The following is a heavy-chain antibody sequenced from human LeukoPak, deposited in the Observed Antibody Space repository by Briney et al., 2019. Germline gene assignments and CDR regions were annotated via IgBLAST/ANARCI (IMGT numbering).Heavy chain of an antibody. V-gene: IGHV3-30*18. CDR1: GFTFSDYG. D-gene: IGHD3-22*01. CDR3: AKDLSRYNDSSGYYPGF. CDR2: TYSYGRNE. J-gene: IGHJ4*02. Sequence: GGSLRLSCAASGFTFSDYGMHWVRQAPGKGLEWVAVTYSYGRNEYYADTVKGRFTISRDDPTNTLHLQMTSLRAEDSAIYYCAKDLSRYNDSSGYYPGFWGQGTLVTVSS.